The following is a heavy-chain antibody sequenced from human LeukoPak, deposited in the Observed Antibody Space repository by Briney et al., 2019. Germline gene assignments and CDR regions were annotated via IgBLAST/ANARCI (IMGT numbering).Heavy chain of an antibody. D-gene: IGHD3-9*01. J-gene: IGHJ4*02. CDR3: ARDILTGYLDY. CDR1: GYTFTGYY. Sequence: ASVKVSCKASGYTFTGYYMHWVRQAPGQGLEWMGWINPNSGGTNYAQKFQGRVTMTRDTSTSTVYMELSSLRSEDTAVYYCARDILTGYLDYWGQGTLVTVSS. V-gene: IGHV1-2*02. CDR2: INPNSGGT.